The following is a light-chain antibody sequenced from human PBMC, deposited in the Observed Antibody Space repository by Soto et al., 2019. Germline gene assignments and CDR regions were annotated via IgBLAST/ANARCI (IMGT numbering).Light chain of an antibody. CDR1: QTISTY. CDR3: QQSHGIPYT. V-gene: IGKV1-39*01. CDR2: AAS. Sequence: DIQMTQSPSSLSASVGDRVTITCRASQTISTYLNWYQQNPGKAPKLLIYAASTLQSGVPSRFSGSGSGTEFTLTIGSVQPEDFATYCCQQSHGIPYTLGQGTTLEIK. J-gene: IGKJ2*01.